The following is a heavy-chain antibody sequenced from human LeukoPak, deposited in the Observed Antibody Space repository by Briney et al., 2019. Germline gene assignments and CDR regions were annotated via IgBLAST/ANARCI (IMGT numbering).Heavy chain of an antibody. CDR2: IYYSGST. Sequence: SETLSLTCTVSGGSISSYYWSWIRQPPGKGLEWIGYIYYSGSTNYNPSLKSRVTISVDTSKNQFSLKLSSVTAADTAVYYCARAEQLAEFDYWGQGTLVTVSS. CDR1: GGSISSYY. V-gene: IGHV4-59*01. D-gene: IGHD6-6*01. J-gene: IGHJ4*02. CDR3: ARAEQLAEFDY.